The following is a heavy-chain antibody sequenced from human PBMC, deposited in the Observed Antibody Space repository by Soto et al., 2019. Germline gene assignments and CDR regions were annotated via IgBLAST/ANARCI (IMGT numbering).Heavy chain of an antibody. V-gene: IGHV3-15*01. J-gene: IGHJ4*02. CDR3: TTDLLVEWDFDY. D-gene: IGHD1-26*01. CDR2: IKSKTDGGTT. Sequence: GGSLRLSCAASGFTFSNAWMSWVRQAPGKGLEWVGRIKSKTDGGTTDYAAPVKGRFTISRDDSKNTLYLQMNSLKTEDTAVYYCTTDLLVEWDFDYWGQGTLVTVSS. CDR1: GFTFSNAW.